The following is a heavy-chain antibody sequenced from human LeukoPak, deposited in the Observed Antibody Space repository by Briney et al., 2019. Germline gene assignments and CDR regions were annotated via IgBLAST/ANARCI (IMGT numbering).Heavy chain of an antibody. CDR3: ARGSSDWYFDL. V-gene: IGHV4-4*08. Sequence: SETLSLTCTVSGGSISSYYWSWVRQPPGKGLEYIGYIQHSGSTNYNPSLKSRVTISVDTSKNQFSLKLSSVTAADTAVYYCARGSSDWYFDLWGRGTLVTVSS. CDR1: GGSISSYY. CDR2: IQHSGST. J-gene: IGHJ2*01.